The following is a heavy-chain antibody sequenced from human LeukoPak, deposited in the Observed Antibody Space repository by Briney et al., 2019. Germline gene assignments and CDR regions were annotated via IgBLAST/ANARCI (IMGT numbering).Heavy chain of an antibody. CDR1: GFTFSSYW. J-gene: IGHJ4*02. CDR3: ARDLFSYGANQDDF. Sequence: PGGSLRLSCAASGFTFSSYWMNWVRQAPGKGLEWVANINQDGSDKYYVNSVKGRSTISRDNAKRSLYLQMNSLRAEDTAVYYCARDLFSYGANQDDFWGQGTLVTVSS. D-gene: IGHD5-18*01. V-gene: IGHV3-7*01. CDR2: INQDGSDK.